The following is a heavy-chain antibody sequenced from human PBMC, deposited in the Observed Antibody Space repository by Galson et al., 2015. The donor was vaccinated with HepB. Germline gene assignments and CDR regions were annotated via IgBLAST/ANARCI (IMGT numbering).Heavy chain of an antibody. CDR1: GGTFSSYA. V-gene: IGHV1-69*13. CDR3: ARGYGSSSWTDDAFDI. CDR2: IIPIFGTA. Sequence: SVKVSCKASGGTFSSYAISWVRQAPGQGLEWMGGIIPIFGTANYAQKFQGRVTITADESTSTAYMELSSPRSEDTAVYYCARGYGSSSWTDDAFDIWGQGTMVTVSS. J-gene: IGHJ3*02. D-gene: IGHD6-13*01.